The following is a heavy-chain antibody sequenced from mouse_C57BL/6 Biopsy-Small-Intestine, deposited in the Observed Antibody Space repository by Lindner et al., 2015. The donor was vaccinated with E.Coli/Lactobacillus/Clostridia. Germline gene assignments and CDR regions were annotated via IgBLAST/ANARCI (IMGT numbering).Heavy chain of an antibody. CDR1: GFTFSSYG. CDR3: ARHGDSRWYFDV. D-gene: IGHD3-3*01. CDR2: ISSGGSYT. Sequence: VQLQESGGDLVKPGGSLKLSCAASGFTFSSYGMSWVRQTPDKRLEWVAIISSGGSYTYYPDSVKGRFTISRDNGKNTLYLQMRSLRSEDTAMYYCARHGDSRWYFDVWGTGTTVTVSS. V-gene: IGHV5-6*01. J-gene: IGHJ1*03.